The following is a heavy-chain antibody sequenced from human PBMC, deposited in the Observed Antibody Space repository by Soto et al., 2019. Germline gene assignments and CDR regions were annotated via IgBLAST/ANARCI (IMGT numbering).Heavy chain of an antibody. V-gene: IGHV4-34*01. D-gene: IGHD2-8*02. CDR1: GGSFSGYY. CDR3: ARDKITGLFDY. CDR2: ITLSGRK. Sequence: QVQLQQWGAGLLKPSETLSLTCAVYGGSFSGYYWTWIRQPPGKWLEWIGEITLSGRKNYNPALKSRVTISVYTSKNQISLKLTSVTAADTAVYYCARDKITGLFDYWGQGTLVTVSS. J-gene: IGHJ4*02.